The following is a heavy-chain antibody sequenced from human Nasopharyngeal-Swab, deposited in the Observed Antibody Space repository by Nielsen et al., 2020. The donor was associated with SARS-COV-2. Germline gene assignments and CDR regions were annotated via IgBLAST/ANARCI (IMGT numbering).Heavy chain of an antibody. Sequence: GSLRLSCTVSGVSITSQYWSWIRQPPGKGLEWIGEINHSGSTNYIPSLKSRVTISVDTSKNQFSLRLTSVTAADTAVYYCARGLSGVVPAPVLGLGPWYSYYYMDVWDKGTTVTVSS. D-gene: IGHD2-2*01. J-gene: IGHJ6*03. CDR3: ARGLSGVVPAPVLGLGPWYSYYYMDV. CDR1: GVSITSQY. CDR2: INHSGST. V-gene: IGHV4-34*01.